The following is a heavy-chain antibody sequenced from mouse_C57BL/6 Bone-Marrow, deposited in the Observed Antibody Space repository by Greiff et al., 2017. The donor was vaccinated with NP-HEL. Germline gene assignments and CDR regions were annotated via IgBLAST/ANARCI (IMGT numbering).Heavy chain of an antibody. Sequence: VQLQQSGAELVRPGASVKLSCKASGYTFTDYYINWVKQRPGQGLEWIARIYPGSGNTYYNEKFKGKATLTAEKSSSTAYMQLSSLTSEDSAVYFCARLLRSLYFDYWGQGTTLTVSS. V-gene: IGHV1-76*01. J-gene: IGHJ2*01. D-gene: IGHD1-1*01. CDR2: IYPGSGNT. CDR3: ARLLRSLYFDY. CDR1: GYTFTDYY.